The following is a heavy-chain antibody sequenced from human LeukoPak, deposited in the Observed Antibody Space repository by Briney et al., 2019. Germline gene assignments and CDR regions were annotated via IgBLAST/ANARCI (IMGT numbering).Heavy chain of an antibody. D-gene: IGHD6-13*01. V-gene: IGHV4-59*08. CDR3: ARQSPSSSWPTFFDY. CDR2: IYYSGST. J-gene: IGHJ4*02. Sequence: PSETLSLTCTVSGGSISSYYWSCIRQPPGKGLECIGYIYYSGSTNYNPSLKSRVTISVDTSKNQFSLKLSSVTAADTAVYYCARQSPSSSWPTFFDYWGQGTLVTVSS. CDR1: GGSISSYY.